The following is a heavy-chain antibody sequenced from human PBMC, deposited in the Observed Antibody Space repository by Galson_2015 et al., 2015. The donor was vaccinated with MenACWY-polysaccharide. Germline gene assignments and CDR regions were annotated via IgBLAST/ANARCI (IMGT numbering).Heavy chain of an antibody. CDR1: GFSLRDIGEG. CDR3: VRLLGGVSFDS. Sequence: PALVKPTQTLTLTCTFSGFSLRDIGEGVGWIRQPPGTAPEWLARLYLGGDKRFSPSLGARPTITKDPSQDQVVLTMTDMDPVDTATDYCVRLLGGVSFDSWGQGTL. D-gene: IGHD1-26*01. CDR2: LYLGGDK. J-gene: IGHJ4*02. V-gene: IGHV2-5*02.